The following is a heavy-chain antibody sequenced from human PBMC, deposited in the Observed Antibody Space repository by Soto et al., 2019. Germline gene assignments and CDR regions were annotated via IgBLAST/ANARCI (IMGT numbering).Heavy chain of an antibody. CDR2: IYSGGST. Sequence: EVQVVESGGGLVQPGGSLRLSCAASGFTVSSDYMNWVRQAPGKGLEWVSVIYSGGSTYYADSVKGRFTISRDNSKNTLYLQMNSLRDEDTAVYYGARDPGDRNGMIVWGQGTTVTVSS. CDR1: GFTVSSDY. V-gene: IGHV3-66*01. CDR3: ARDPGDRNGMIV. D-gene: IGHD1-26*01. J-gene: IGHJ6*02.